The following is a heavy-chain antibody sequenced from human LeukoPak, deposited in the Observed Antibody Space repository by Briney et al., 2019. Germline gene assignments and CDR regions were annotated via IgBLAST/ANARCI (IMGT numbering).Heavy chain of an antibody. Sequence: ASVKVSCKASGYTFTSYGISWVRQAPGQGLEWMGWISAYNGNTNYAQKLQGRVTMTTDTSTSTAYMELRSLRSDDTAVYYCARGTYYYGSGSYYKGWFDPWGQGTLVTVSS. CDR3: ARGTYYYGSGSYYKGWFDP. D-gene: IGHD3-10*01. J-gene: IGHJ5*02. CDR1: GYTFTSYG. V-gene: IGHV1-18*01. CDR2: ISAYNGNT.